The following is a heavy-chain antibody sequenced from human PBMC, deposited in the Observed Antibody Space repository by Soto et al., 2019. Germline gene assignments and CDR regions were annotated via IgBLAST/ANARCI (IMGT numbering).Heavy chain of an antibody. Sequence: QVQLQESGPGLVKPSETLSLTCTVSGGSISSYYWSWIRQPPEKGLEWIGYIYYSGSTNYNPSLKSRVTISVDTSKNQFSLKLSSVTAADTAVYYCARGVYSGYDSYYYYYMDVWGKGTTVTVSS. CDR2: IYYSGST. V-gene: IGHV4-59*01. CDR1: GGSISSYY. CDR3: ARGVYSGYDSYYYYYMDV. J-gene: IGHJ6*03. D-gene: IGHD5-12*01.